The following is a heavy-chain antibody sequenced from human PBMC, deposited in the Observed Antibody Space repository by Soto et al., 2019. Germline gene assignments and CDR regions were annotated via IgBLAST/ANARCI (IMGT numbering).Heavy chain of an antibody. J-gene: IGHJ4*02. Sequence: PGGSLRLSCAASGFTFSSYAMSWVRQAPGKGLEWVSAISGSGGSTYYADSVKGRFTISRDNSKNTLYLQMNSLRAEDTAVYYCAKQSSSSWYVPEYYFDYWGQGTLVTVS. V-gene: IGHV3-23*01. CDR2: ISGSGGST. CDR3: AKQSSSSWYVPEYYFDY. D-gene: IGHD6-13*01. CDR1: GFTFSSYA.